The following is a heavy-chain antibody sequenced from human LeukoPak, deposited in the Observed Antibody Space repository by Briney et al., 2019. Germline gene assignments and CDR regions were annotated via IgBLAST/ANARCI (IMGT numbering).Heavy chain of an antibody. CDR2: IWHDGSSK. V-gene: IGHV3-33*06. D-gene: IGHD4-11*01. CDR1: GFIFSHCG. CDR3: AKDAQRGFDYSNSLEY. J-gene: IGHJ4*02. Sequence: PGGSLRLSCAASGFIFSHCGMHWVRQAPGKGLEWVAVIWHDGSSKYYADSVKGRFTISRDNSENTVYLQMNSLRAEDTAVYYCAKDAQRGFDYSNSLEYWGQGDLVTVSS.